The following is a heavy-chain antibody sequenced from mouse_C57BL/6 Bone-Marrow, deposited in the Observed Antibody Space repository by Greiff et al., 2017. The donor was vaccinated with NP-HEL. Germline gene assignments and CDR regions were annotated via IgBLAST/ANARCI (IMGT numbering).Heavy chain of an antibody. CDR1: GYTFTDYY. CDR2: INPNNGGT. D-gene: IGHD2-4*01. J-gene: IGHJ4*01. V-gene: IGHV1-26*01. Sequence: EVQLQQSGPELVKPGASVKISCKASGYTFTDYYMNWVKQSHGKSLEWIGDINPNNGGTSYNQKFKGKATLPVDKSSSTAYMELRSLTSEDSAVYDCARSEGYDYDADFDAMDYWGQGTSVTVSS. CDR3: ARSEGYDYDADFDAMDY.